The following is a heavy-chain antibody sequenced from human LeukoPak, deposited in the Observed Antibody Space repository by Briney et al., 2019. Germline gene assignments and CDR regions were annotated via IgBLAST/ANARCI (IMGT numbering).Heavy chain of an antibody. V-gene: IGHV3-23*01. Sequence: PGGSLRPSCAASGFTFSGYAMSWVRQAPGKGLEWVSAISGSGGSTYYADSVKGRFTISRDNSKNTLYLQMNSLRAEDTAVYYCATYYGSGSYYNAQRSYYFDYWGQGTLVTVSS. D-gene: IGHD3-10*01. J-gene: IGHJ4*02. CDR3: ATYYGSGSYYNAQRSYYFDY. CDR2: ISGSGGST. CDR1: GFTFSGYA.